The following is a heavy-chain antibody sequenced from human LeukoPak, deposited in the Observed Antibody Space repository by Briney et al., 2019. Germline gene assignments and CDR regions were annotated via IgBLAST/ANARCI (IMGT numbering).Heavy chain of an antibody. J-gene: IGHJ4*02. Sequence: SETLSLTCTVSGGSISSYYWSWIRQPAGKGLEWIGRIYTSGSTNYNPSLKSRLSISIDRSKKQFSLNLTSVTAADTAVYYCAREDSSGCDHWGQGTLVTVSS. CDR3: AREDSSGCDH. D-gene: IGHD3-22*01. CDR1: GGSISSYY. V-gene: IGHV4-4*07. CDR2: IYTSGST.